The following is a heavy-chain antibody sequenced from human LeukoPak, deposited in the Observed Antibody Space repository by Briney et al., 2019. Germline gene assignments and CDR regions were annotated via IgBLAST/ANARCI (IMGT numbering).Heavy chain of an antibody. Sequence: ASVKVSCKASGYTFTCYYMHWVRQAPGQGLEWMGWINPNSGGTNYARKFQGRVTMTRDTSISTAYMELSRLRSDDTAVYYCARSLAGYSTFDYWGQGTLVTVSS. CDR1: GYTFTCYY. J-gene: IGHJ4*02. CDR3: ARSLAGYSTFDY. V-gene: IGHV1-2*02. D-gene: IGHD3-9*01. CDR2: INPNSGGT.